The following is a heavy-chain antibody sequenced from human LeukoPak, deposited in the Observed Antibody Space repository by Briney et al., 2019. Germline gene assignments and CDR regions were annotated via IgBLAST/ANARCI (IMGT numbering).Heavy chain of an antibody. J-gene: IGHJ4*02. CDR3: AKDPSAYYFDY. CDR1: GFTFGSYA. V-gene: IGHV3-23*01. CDR2: IFGSGGSA. Sequence: GGSLRLSCAASGFTFGSYAMYWVRQAPGKGLEWVSGIFGSGGSAHYADSVKGRFTISRDNSKNTVYLQMDSLRVEDTAIYYCAKDPSAYYFDYWGQGTLVTVSS.